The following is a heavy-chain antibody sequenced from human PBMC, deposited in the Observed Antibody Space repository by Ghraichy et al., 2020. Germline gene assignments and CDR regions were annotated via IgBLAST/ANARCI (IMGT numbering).Heavy chain of an antibody. CDR3: ARSDSFRYTGMYYFDY. Sequence: SCTVSGYSISGGYYWGWIRQPPGKGLEWIGAIFHSGTTYYKTSLKSRVTISVDTSKNQFSLRLTSVTAADTAVYYCARSDSFRYTGMYYFDYWGQGIPVTVSS. CDR2: IFHSGTT. V-gene: IGHV4-38-2*02. CDR1: GYSISGGYY. D-gene: IGHD3-16*02. J-gene: IGHJ4*02.